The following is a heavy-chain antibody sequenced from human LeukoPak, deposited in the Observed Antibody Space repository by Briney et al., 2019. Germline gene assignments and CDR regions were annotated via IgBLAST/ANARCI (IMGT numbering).Heavy chain of an antibody. Sequence: GGSLRLSCAASGFTLSRYWMTWVRQAPGKGLEWVANIKYDGIDKYHLDSVKGRFTISRDNAKNSLYLQMNSLRDEDTAVYYCVRDTVTVPRGDEFDIWGQGTMVTVSS. J-gene: IGHJ3*02. D-gene: IGHD2/OR15-2a*01. V-gene: IGHV3-7*04. CDR1: GFTLSRYW. CDR2: IKYDGIDK. CDR3: VRDTVTVPRGDEFDI.